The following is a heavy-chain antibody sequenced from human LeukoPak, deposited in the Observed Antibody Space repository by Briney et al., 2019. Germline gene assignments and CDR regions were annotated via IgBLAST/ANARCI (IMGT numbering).Heavy chain of an antibody. Sequence: TGRSLRLSCAASGFTFSNYGMHWVRQAPGKGLEWVAIISYDGSNKYYADSVQGRFTISRDNAKNSLYLQMNSLRAEDTAVYYCARDRVWGKGTTVTVSS. CDR3: ARDRV. J-gene: IGHJ6*04. CDR1: GFTFSNYG. CDR2: ISYDGSNK. V-gene: IGHV3-30*03.